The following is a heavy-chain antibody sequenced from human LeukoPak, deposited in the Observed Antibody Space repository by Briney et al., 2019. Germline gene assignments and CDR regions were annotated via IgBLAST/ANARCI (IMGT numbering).Heavy chain of an antibody. V-gene: IGHV1-46*01. CDR3: ARATYYYDSSGYYSPDGMDV. CDR1: GYTFTSHY. CDR2: IYPSGGST. Sequence: EASVKVSRKASGYTFTSHYMHWVRQPPGQGLEWVGIIYPSGGSTSYAQKLQDRVTMTRDTSTSTVYMELSSLRSEDTAVYYCARATYYYDSSGYYSPDGMDVWGRGTTVTVSS. D-gene: IGHD3-22*01. J-gene: IGHJ6*02.